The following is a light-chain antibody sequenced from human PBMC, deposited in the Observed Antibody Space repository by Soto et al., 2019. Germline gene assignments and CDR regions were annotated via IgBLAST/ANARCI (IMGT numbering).Light chain of an antibody. J-gene: IGLJ3*02. V-gene: IGLV6-57*01. CDR2: EDN. Sequence: NFMLTQPHSVSESPGKTVIISCTRSSGSIASNYVQWYQQRPGSSPTTVVHEDNPRPSGVPDRFSGSIDSSSNSASLTISGLETEDEADYYCQSYDATNQVFGGGTKLTVL. CDR1: SGSIASNY. CDR3: QSYDATNQV.